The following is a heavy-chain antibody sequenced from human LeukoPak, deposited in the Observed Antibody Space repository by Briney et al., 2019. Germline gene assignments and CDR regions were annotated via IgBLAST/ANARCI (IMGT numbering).Heavy chain of an antibody. CDR3: ASKSSGDYGDYGWFDP. CDR2: IIPIFGTA. J-gene: IGHJ5*02. D-gene: IGHD4-17*01. V-gene: IGHV1-69*06. Sequence: GASVKVSCKASGGTFSSYAISWVRQAPGQGLEWMGGIIPIFGTANYAQKFQGRVTITADKSTSTAYMELSSLRSEDTAVYYCASKSSGDYGDYGWFDPWGQGTLVTVSS. CDR1: GGTFSSYA.